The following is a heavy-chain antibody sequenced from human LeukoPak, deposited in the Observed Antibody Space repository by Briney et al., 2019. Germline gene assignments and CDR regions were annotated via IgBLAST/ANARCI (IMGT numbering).Heavy chain of an antibody. J-gene: IGHJ4*02. D-gene: IGHD3-22*01. CDR3: ARSHSYYYDSSGYYSDY. Sequence: ASVKVSCKTSGYTFTIYYMHWVRQAPGQGLEWMGIINPSGGSTSYAQKFQGRVTMTRDTSTSTVYMELSSLRSEDTAVYYCARSHSYYYDSSGYYSDYWGQGTLVT. CDR2: INPSGGST. CDR1: GYTFTIYY. V-gene: IGHV1-46*01.